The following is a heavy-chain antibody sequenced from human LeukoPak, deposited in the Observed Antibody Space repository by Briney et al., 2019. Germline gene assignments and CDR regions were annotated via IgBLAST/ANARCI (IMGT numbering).Heavy chain of an antibody. Sequence: SETLSLTCGVSGGSISSSNWWSWVRQSPGKGLEWIGEIYHSGSTNYNPSLGSRVSISIDKSKNQFSLKLNSVTAADTAVYYYARVPVDSDELDIWGQGTMVTVS. J-gene: IGHJ3*02. D-gene: IGHD2-15*01. V-gene: IGHV4-4*02. CDR3: ARVPVDSDELDI. CDR1: GGSISSSNW. CDR2: IYHSGST.